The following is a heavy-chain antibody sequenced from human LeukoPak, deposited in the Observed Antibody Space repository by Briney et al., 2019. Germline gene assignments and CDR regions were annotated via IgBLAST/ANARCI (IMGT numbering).Heavy chain of an antibody. D-gene: IGHD2-21*01. CDR3: ARAKIVAIGWFDP. J-gene: IGHJ5*02. CDR1: GYTFTGYY. Sequence: ASVKVSCKASGYTFTGYYMHWVRQAPGQGLEWMGWINPNSGGTNYAQKFQGRVTMTRDTSISTAYMELSRLRSDDTAVYYCARAKIVAIGWFDPWGQGTLVTVSS. V-gene: IGHV1-2*02. CDR2: INPNSGGT.